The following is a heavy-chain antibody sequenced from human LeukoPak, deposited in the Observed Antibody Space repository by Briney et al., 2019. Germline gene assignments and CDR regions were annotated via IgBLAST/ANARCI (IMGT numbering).Heavy chain of an antibody. Sequence: GGSLRLSCAASGFTFSSYWMSWVRQAPGKGLEWVANIKQDGSEKYYVDSVKGRFTISRDNAKNSLYLQMNSLRAEDTAVYYCARAPHGSSSWYYYYYYMDVWGKGTTVTISS. CDR3: ARAPHGSSSWYYYYYYMDV. CDR2: IKQDGSEK. J-gene: IGHJ6*03. V-gene: IGHV3-7*01. CDR1: GFTFSSYW. D-gene: IGHD6-13*01.